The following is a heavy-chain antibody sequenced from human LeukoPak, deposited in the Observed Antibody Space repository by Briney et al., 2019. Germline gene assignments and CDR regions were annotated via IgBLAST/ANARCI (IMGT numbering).Heavy chain of an antibody. CDR3: AAAGKRITMVRGVITSYYFDY. Sequence: ASVKVSCKVSLNTPTELSLHTVRQAPGRGLEWMGGFDPEDGETIYAQKFQGRVTMTEDTSTDTAYMELSSLRSEDTAVYYCAAAGKRITMVRGVITSYYFDYWGQGTLATVSS. D-gene: IGHD3-10*01. CDR2: FDPEDGET. V-gene: IGHV1-24*01. CDR1: LNTPTELS. J-gene: IGHJ4*02.